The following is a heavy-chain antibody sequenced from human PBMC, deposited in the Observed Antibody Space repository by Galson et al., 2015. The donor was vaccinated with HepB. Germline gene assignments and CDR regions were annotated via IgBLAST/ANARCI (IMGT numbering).Heavy chain of an antibody. CDR3: ARVGSSWYSCFDY. V-gene: IGHV3-7*01. Sequence: SLRLSCAASGFTFTTYLMSWVRQAPGKGLEWVANIKQDGSEKYYVDSVKGRFTISRDNAKNSLYLHMESLRAEDTAVYYCARVGSSWYSCFDYWGQGTPVTVSS. CDR2: IKQDGSEK. CDR1: GFTFTTYL. D-gene: IGHD6-13*01. J-gene: IGHJ4*02.